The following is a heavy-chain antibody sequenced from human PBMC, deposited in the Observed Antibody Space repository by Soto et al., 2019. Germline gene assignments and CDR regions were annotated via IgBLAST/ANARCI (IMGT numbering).Heavy chain of an antibody. CDR2: TYYRSNWRH. Sequence: TLSLTCAISGDSVSSNTAAWNWIRSSPSRGLEWLGRTYYRSNWRHDYAVSVKSRITVNPDTSKNHFSLQLNSVTPDDTAVYYCARGVAGSGFDLWGQGTLVTVSS. CDR1: GDSVSSNTAA. J-gene: IGHJ4*02. V-gene: IGHV6-1*01. CDR3: ARGVAGSGFDL. D-gene: IGHD6-19*01.